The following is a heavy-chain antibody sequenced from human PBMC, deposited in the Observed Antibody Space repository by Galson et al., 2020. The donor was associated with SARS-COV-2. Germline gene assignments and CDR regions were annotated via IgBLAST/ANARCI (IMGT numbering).Heavy chain of an antibody. J-gene: IGHJ5*02. V-gene: IGHV1-69*13. CDR1: GGTFSSYA. D-gene: IGHD3-10*01. CDR3: ARGGYYGSGSSPKYNWFDP. Sequence: SVKVSCKASGGTFSSYAISWVRQAPGQGLEWMGGINPIFGTANYAQKFQGRVTITADESTSTAYMELSSLRSEDTAVYYCARGGYYGSGSSPKYNWFDPWGQGTLVTVSS. CDR2: INPIFGTA.